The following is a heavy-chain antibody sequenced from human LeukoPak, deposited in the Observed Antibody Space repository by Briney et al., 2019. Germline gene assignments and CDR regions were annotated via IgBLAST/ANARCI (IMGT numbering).Heavy chain of an antibody. CDR2: ISSSGSTI. V-gene: IGHV3-48*03. CDR1: GFTFSSYE. Sequence: GGSLRLSCAASGFTFSSYEMNWVRQAPGKGLEWVSYISSSGSTIYYADSVKGRFTISRDNAKNSLYLQMNSLRAEDTAVYYCARERYNWNSDYWGRGTLVTVSS. J-gene: IGHJ4*02. CDR3: ARERYNWNSDY. D-gene: IGHD1-20*01.